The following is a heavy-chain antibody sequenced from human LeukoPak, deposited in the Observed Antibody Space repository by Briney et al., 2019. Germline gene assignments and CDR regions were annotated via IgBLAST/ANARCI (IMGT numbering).Heavy chain of an antibody. Sequence: ASVKVSCKASGGTFSSYAISWVRQAPGQGLEWMGGIIPIFGTANYAQKFQGRVTITADESASTAYMELSSLRSEDTAVYYCARPATIAVAGPDAFDIWGQGTMVTVSS. CDR1: GGTFSSYA. D-gene: IGHD6-19*01. V-gene: IGHV1-69*13. CDR3: ARPATIAVAGPDAFDI. CDR2: IIPIFGTA. J-gene: IGHJ3*02.